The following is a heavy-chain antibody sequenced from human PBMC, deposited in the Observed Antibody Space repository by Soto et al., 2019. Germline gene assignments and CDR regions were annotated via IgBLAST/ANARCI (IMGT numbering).Heavy chain of an antibody. CDR3: VRTACVINNCSYRGVR. V-gene: IGHV1-18*04. CDR2: VSGNNGAS. CDR1: GYTSADFG. D-gene: IGHD1-20*01. J-gene: IGHJ4*02. Sequence: QVQLMQSGTEVKKPGASVTVSCKASGYTSADFGISWVRQAPGQGLEWMGWVSGNNGASNPAPKVQGRSTMTVDTSTGVSYMALRSLRSDDTAIYYCVRTACVINNCSYRGVRWGQGTLVTV.